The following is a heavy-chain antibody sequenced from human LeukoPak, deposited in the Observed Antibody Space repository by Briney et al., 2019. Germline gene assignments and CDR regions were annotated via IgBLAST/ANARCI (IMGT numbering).Heavy chain of an antibody. CDR3: ASERPSSSWYDY. Sequence: PGGSLRLSCAASGFTFSSYWMTWVRQAPGKGLEWVANIKGDGSEKYYVDSVKGRFTISGDSAKNSLFLQMNSLRAEDTAVYYCASERPSSSWYDYWGQGTLVTVSS. D-gene: IGHD6-13*01. J-gene: IGHJ4*02. CDR2: IKGDGSEK. CDR1: GFTFSSYW. V-gene: IGHV3-7*01.